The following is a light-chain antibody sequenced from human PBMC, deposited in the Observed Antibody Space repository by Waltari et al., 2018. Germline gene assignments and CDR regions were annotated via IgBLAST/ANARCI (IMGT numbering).Light chain of an antibody. CDR2: WAS. V-gene: IGKV4-1*01. Sequence: DIVMTQSPESLAVSLGERATINCKSSESVLYSSNNKNHLAWYQQKPGQPPKLLIYWASTRKSGVPDRFSGSGSETDFTHTVSSLQAEDVAVYYCQQYYNTPLTFGGGTKVEIK. CDR1: ESVLYSSNNKNH. J-gene: IGKJ4*01. CDR3: QQYYNTPLT.